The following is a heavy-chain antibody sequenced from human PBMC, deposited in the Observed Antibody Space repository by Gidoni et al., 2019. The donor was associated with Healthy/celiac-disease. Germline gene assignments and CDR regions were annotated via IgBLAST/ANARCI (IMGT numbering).Heavy chain of an antibody. CDR3: AREAKQQLVLYYYYGMDV. D-gene: IGHD6-13*01. J-gene: IGHJ6*02. CDR1: GFTFSSYE. V-gene: IGHV3-48*03. Sequence: EVQLVESGGGLVQPGGSLRLSCAASGFTFSSYEMNWVRQAPGKGLEWVSYISSSGSTIYYADSVKGRFTISRDNAKNSLYLQMNSLRAEDTAVYYCAREAKQQLVLYYYYGMDVWGQGTTVTVSS. CDR2: ISSSGSTI.